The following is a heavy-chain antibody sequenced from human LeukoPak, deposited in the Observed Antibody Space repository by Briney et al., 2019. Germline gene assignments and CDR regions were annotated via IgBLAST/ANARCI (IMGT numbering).Heavy chain of an antibody. D-gene: IGHD3-22*01. CDR2: ISAYNGNT. CDR1: GYTFTRYG. Sequence: GASVKVSCKASGYTFTRYGISWVRQAPGQGPEWMGWISAYNGNTNYAQKLQGRVTMTTDTSTSTVYMELRGLRSDDTAVYYCARMPYDSSGYSMYWGQGTLVTVSS. CDR3: ARMPYDSSGYSMY. J-gene: IGHJ4*02. V-gene: IGHV1-18*01.